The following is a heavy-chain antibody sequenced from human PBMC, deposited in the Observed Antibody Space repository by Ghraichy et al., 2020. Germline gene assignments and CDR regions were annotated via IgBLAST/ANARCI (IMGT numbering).Heavy chain of an antibody. CDR2: ISKDGSDK. CDR1: GLTFSSYG. CDR3: ARGREWQWLAVDY. V-gene: IGHV3-30*03. D-gene: IGHD6-19*01. J-gene: IGHJ4*02. Sequence: GESLNISCAASGLTFSSYGMHWVRQAPGKGLEWVAVISKDGSDKYYADSVRGRFTISRDNAKNTLFLQVHSLRLDDTAVYYCARGREWQWLAVDYWGQGTLVTVSS.